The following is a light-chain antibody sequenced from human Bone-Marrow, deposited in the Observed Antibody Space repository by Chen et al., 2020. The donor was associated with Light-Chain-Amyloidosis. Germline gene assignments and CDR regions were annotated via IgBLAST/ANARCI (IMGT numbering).Light chain of an antibody. V-gene: IGLV2-14*01. Sequence: QSALTQPASVSGSPVHSTTISCTGTSSDVGGDNHVSWYQQHPDKAPKLMIYEVTNRPSWVPDRFAGSKSDNTASLTISGLQTEDEADYFCSSYTITNTLVFGSGTRVTVL. CDR1: SSDVGGDNH. CDR2: EVT. CDR3: SSYTITNTLV. J-gene: IGLJ1*01.